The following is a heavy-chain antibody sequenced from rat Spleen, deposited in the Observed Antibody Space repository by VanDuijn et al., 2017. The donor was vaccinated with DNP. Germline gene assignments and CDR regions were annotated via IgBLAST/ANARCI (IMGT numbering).Heavy chain of an antibody. CDR2: ISYDGGST. CDR1: GFTFNDYW. V-gene: IGHV5-20*01. J-gene: IGHJ2*01. Sequence: EVQLVESGGGLVQPGRSLKLSCAASGFTFNDYWMTWIRQVPGKGLEWVAYISYDGGSTSYGDSVKGRFTISRDNAKSTLYLQMDSLRSEDTATYYCAARAPGDYYYGGYFDYWGQGVMVTVSS. CDR3: AARAPGDYYYGGYFDY. D-gene: IGHD1-6*01.